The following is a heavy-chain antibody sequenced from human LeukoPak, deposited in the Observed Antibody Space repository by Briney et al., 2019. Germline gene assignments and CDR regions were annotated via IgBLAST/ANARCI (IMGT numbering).Heavy chain of an antibody. Sequence: GESLKISCKSSGYSFTSFWIAWVRQMPGKGLEWMGIIYPDDSDTRYSPSFQGQVTISADKSISTAYLQWSSLKASDTAMYFCARHKWVVSYYYGMDVWGQGTTVTVSS. J-gene: IGHJ6*02. CDR3: ARHKWVVSYYYGMDV. V-gene: IGHV5-51*01. CDR2: IYPDDSDT. CDR1: GYSFTSFW. D-gene: IGHD2-15*01.